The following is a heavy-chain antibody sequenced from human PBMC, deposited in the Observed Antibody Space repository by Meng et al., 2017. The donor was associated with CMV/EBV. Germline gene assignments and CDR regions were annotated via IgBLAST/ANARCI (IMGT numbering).Heavy chain of an antibody. J-gene: IGHJ4*02. CDR1: RFTFSSYA. CDR2: IYSGGSST. D-gene: IGHD3-9*01. CDR3: AKGGSLRYFAWYPVDY. Sequence: GESLKISCAASRFTFSSYAMSWVRQAPGKGLEWVSVIYSGGSSTYYADSVKGRFTISRANSKNTLYLQMNSLRAEDTAVYYCAKGGSLRYFAWYPVDYWGQGTLVTVSS. V-gene: IGHV3-23*03.